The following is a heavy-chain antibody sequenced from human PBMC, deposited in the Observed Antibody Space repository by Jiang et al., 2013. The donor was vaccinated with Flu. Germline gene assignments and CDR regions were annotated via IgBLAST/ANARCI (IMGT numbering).Heavy chain of an antibody. CDR3: ARVAESRVRCDYCSGGFYTHYYMDV. D-gene: IGHD2-15*01. CDR1: AVSISSHY. Sequence: GSGLVKPSETLSLTCTVSAVSISSHYWSWIRQPPGRGLEWIGYIYNSGSTNYNPSLKSRVTISVDTSKNQFSLKLSSVTAADTAVYYCARVAESRVRCDYCSGGFYTHYYMDVWGKGTTVTVSS. CDR2: IYNSGST. J-gene: IGHJ6*03. V-gene: IGHV4-59*11.